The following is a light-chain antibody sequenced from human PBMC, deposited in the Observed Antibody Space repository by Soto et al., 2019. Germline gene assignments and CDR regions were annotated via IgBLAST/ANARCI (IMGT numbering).Light chain of an antibody. CDR2: AAS. Sequence: EIVLTQSPGTLSLSPGERATLSCRASQSISSTYLAWYRQKPGQTPRLLIYAASSRATGIPARFSGSGSGTDFTRTISRLETEEFAVYYWQQYYAASWTFGQGTRVEIK. CDR3: QQYYAASWT. V-gene: IGKV3-20*01. J-gene: IGKJ1*01. CDR1: QSISSTY.